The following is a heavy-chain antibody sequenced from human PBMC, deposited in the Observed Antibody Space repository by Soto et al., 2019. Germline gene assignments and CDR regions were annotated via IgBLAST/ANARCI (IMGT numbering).Heavy chain of an antibody. Sequence: EVQLLESGGGLVQPGGSLRLSCAASGFTFSSYAMSWVRQAPGKGLEWVSAISGSGGSTYYADSVKGRFTISRDNSKNTLYLQMTSLRAEDTAVYYCAKLDSSGWGEYYFDYWGQGTLVTVSS. J-gene: IGHJ4*02. D-gene: IGHD6-19*01. CDR3: AKLDSSGWGEYYFDY. V-gene: IGHV3-23*01. CDR1: GFTFSSYA. CDR2: ISGSGGST.